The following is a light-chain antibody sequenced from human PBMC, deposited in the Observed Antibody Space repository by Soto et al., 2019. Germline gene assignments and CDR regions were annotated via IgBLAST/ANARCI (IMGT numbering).Light chain of an antibody. CDR3: ISYTSFDTHVL. CDR2: DVS. CDR1: SSDVGGYTY. V-gene: IGLV2-14*03. Sequence: QSALTQPASVSGSPGQSITISCTGTSSDVGGYTYVSWYQQHPGKAPKLMIYDVSNRPSGVSNRFSGSKSGNTASLTISGLQTEDEADYYCISYTSFDTHVLFGGGTKVTVL. J-gene: IGLJ2*01.